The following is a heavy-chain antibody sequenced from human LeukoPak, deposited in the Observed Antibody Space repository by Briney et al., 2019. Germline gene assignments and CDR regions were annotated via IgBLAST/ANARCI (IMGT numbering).Heavy chain of an antibody. CDR3: AREYCSSTSCYFDY. V-gene: IGHV3-53*04. CDR1: GFTVSSNY. J-gene: IGHJ4*02. Sequence: GGSLRLSCAASGFTVSSNYTSWVRQAPGKGLEWVAVIYSGGSTYYADSVKGRFTISKHNSKNTLYLQMNSLRAEDTAVYYCAREYCSSTSCYFDYWGQGTLVTVSS. CDR2: IYSGGST. D-gene: IGHD2-2*01.